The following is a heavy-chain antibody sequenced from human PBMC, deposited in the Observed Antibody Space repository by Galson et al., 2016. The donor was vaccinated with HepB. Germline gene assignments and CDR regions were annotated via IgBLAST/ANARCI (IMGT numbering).Heavy chain of an antibody. CDR2: ISYDGSNK. D-gene: IGHD6-13*01. V-gene: IGHV3-30-3*01. CDR1: GFTFSSYA. Sequence: SLRLSCAASGFTFSSYAMHWVRQAPGKGLEWVAVISYDGSNKYYADSVKGRFTISRDNSKNTLYLQMNSLRPEDTAVYYCARDRGRSSWYSNFDYWGQGTLVTVSS. J-gene: IGHJ4*02. CDR3: ARDRGRSSWYSNFDY.